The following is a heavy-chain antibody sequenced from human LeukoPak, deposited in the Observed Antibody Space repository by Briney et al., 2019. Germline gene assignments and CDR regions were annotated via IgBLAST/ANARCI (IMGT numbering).Heavy chain of an antibody. D-gene: IGHD3-9*01. J-gene: IGHJ3*02. V-gene: IGHV1-2*06. CDR3: ARGGGYDILTGYSPDAFDI. CDR2: INPNSGGT. Sequence: ASVKVSCKASGYTFTGDYMHWVRQAPGQGLEWMGRINPNSGGTNYAQKFQGRVTMTRDTSISTAYMELSRLRSDDTAVYYCARGGGYDILTGYSPDAFDIWGQGTMVTVSS. CDR1: GYTFTGDY.